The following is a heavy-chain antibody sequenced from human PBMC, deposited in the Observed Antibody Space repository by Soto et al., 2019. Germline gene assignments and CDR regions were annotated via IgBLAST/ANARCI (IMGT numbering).Heavy chain of an antibody. CDR2: IYYSGST. V-gene: IGHV4-30-4*01. CDR1: GGSISSGDYY. J-gene: IGHJ4*02. CDR3: VREEKMASTQYFDY. Sequence: SETLSLTCTVSGGSISSGDYYWSWIRQPPGKGLEWIGYIYYSGSTYYNPSLKSRVTISVDTSKNQFSLKLRSVTAADTAVYYCVREEKMASTQYFDYWGQGTLVTVSS. D-gene: IGHD5-12*01.